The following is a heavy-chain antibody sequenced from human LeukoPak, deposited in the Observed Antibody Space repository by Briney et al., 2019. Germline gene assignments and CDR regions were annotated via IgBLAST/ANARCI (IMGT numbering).Heavy chain of an antibody. CDR3: AREGSGSSWYYTAYYFDY. Sequence: SETLSLTCTVSGGSVSSGSYSWSWLRQPPGKGLEWIGYIYCSGSTNYNPSLKSRVTISVDTSKNQFSLKLSSVTAADTAVYYCAREGSGSSWYYTAYYFDYWGQGTLVTVSS. V-gene: IGHV4-61*01. CDR2: IYCSGST. D-gene: IGHD6-13*01. CDR1: GGSVSSGSYS. J-gene: IGHJ4*02.